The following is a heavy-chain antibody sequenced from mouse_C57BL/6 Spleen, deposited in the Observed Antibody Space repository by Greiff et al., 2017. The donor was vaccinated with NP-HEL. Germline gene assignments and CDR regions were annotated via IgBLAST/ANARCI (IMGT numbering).Heavy chain of an antibody. J-gene: IGHJ3*01. CDR1: GYTFTSYW. CDR3: ARDWDGFAY. CDR2: IYPGSGST. V-gene: IGHV1-55*01. Sequence: QVQLQQPGAELVKPGASVKMSCKASGYTFTSYWITWVKQRPGQGLEWIGDIYPGSGSTNYNEKFKSKATLTVYTSSSTAYMQLSSLTSEDSAVYYCARDWDGFAYWGQGTLVTVSA. D-gene: IGHD4-1*01.